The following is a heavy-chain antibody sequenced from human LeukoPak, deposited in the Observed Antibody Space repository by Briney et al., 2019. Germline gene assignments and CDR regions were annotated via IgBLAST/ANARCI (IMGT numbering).Heavy chain of an antibody. J-gene: IGHJ6*03. CDR3: AREPYSSSWYRFPLEDYYYYMDV. V-gene: IGHV1-2*02. CDR1: GYTFTGYY. CDR2: INPNSGGT. Sequence: GASVKVSCKASGYTFTGYYMHWVRQAPGQGLEWMGWINPNSGGTNYAQKLQGRVTMTTDTSTSTAYMELRSLRSDDTAVYYCAREPYSSSWYRFPLEDYYYYMDVWGKGTTVTVSS. D-gene: IGHD6-13*01.